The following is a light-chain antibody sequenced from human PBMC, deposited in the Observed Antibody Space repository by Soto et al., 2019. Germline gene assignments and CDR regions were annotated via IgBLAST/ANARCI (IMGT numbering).Light chain of an antibody. CDR1: QSVRISY. V-gene: IGKV3-20*01. CDR3: QQYGNSPLT. CDR2: GAS. J-gene: IGKJ1*01. Sequence: EIVLTQSPDTLSSSPGERATLSCRASQSVRISYLAWYQQKPGQAPRLFIYGASSRATVIPDRFSGSGSGTDFTLTISRLEPEDFAMYYCQQYGNSPLTFGQGTKVEIK.